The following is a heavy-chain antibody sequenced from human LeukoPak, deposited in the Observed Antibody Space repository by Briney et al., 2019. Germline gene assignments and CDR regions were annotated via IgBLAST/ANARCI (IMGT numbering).Heavy chain of an antibody. CDR2: INPNSGGT. V-gene: IGHV1-2*02. CDR3: ARVKNYYDSSGYYPLNDAFDI. CDR1: GNTLSGYY. D-gene: IGHD3-22*01. J-gene: IGHJ3*02. Sequence: ASVKVSCKASGNTLSGYYMYWVRQAPGQGLEWMGWINPNSGGTNYAQKFQGRINMTRDTSISTAYMELSRLRSDDTAVYYCARVKNYYDSSGYYPLNDAFDIWGQGTMVTVSS.